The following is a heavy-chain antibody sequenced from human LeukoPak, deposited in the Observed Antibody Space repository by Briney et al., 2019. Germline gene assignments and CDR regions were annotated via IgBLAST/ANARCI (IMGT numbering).Heavy chain of an antibody. CDR3: AKDVSLYGDYGTDEY. Sequence: AGGSLRLSCAASGFTFSSYWMSWVRQAPGKGLEWVANINQDGSGEYYVDSVKGRFTISRDNAKNTLYLQLNSLRAEDTAVYYCAKDVSLYGDYGTDEYWGQGTLVTVSS. CDR1: GFTFSSYW. J-gene: IGHJ4*02. CDR2: INQDGSGE. D-gene: IGHD4-17*01. V-gene: IGHV3-7*03.